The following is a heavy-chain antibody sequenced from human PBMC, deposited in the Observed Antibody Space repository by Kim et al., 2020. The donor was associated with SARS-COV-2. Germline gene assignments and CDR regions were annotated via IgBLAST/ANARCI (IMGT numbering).Heavy chain of an antibody. J-gene: IGHJ4*02. CDR3: ARDALPYYDSSGYYRAYDY. D-gene: IGHD3-22*01. V-gene: IGHV3-48*03. CDR1: GFTFSSYE. Sequence: GGSLRLSCAASGFTFSSYEMNWVRLAPGKGLEWVSYISSSGSTIYYADSVKGRFTISRDDAKNSLYLQMNSLRAEDTAVYYCARDALPYYDSSGYYRAYDYWGQGTLVTVSS. CDR2: ISSSGSTI.